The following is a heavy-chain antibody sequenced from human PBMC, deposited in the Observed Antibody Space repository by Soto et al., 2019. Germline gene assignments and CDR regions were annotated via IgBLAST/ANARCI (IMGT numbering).Heavy chain of an antibody. D-gene: IGHD3-22*01. CDR1: GFTFSSYL. V-gene: IGHV3-74*01. CDR2: INSDGSST. CDR3: EKVSPHYYDISGLTPV. J-gene: IGHJ4*02. Sequence: PWGSLTLSCASSGFTFSSYLIHWVLQAPGKGLVWVSRINSDGSSTSYADSVKGRFTISRDNAKNTLYLQMNSLRAEDTAVYYIEKVSPHYYDISGLTPVGGKGTLVT.